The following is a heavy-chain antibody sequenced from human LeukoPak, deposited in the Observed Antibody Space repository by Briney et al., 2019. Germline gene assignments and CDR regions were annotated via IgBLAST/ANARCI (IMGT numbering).Heavy chain of an antibody. J-gene: IGHJ4*02. CDR1: GYSFTSYW. CDR2: IYPGDSDT. Sequence: GESLKISCKGSGYSFTSYWIGWVRQMPGKGLEWMGIIYPGDSDTRYSPSFQGQVTISADKSISTAYLQWSSLKASDTAMYYCAGRNYDSSGYYYTFDYWGQGTLVTVSS. V-gene: IGHV5-51*01. CDR3: AGRNYDSSGYYYTFDY. D-gene: IGHD3-22*01.